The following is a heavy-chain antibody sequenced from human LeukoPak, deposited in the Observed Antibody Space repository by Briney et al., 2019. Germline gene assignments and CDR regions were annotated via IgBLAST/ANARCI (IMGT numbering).Heavy chain of an antibody. CDR3: AKDLRAGMAAFDI. CDR1: GFTFDDYA. CDR2: ISWNSGSI. J-gene: IGHJ6*04. Sequence: GRSLRLSCAASGFTFDDYAMHWVRQAPGKGLEWVSGISWNSGSIGYADSVKGRFTISRDNAKNSLYLQMNSLRAEDTALYYCAKDLRAGMAAFDIWGKGTTVTVSS. V-gene: IGHV3-9*01. D-gene: IGHD5-24*01.